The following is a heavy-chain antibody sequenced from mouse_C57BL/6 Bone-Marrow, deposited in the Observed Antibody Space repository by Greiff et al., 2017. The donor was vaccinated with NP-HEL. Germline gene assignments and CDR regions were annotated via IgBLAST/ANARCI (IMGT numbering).Heavy chain of an antibody. D-gene: IGHD2-4*01. CDR2: FYPGSGSI. CDR3: ARHEEGVYYDYALPY. V-gene: IGHV1-62-2*01. CDR1: GYTFTEYT. Sequence: VKLQESGAELVKPGASVKLSCKASGYTFTEYTIHWVKQRSGQGLEWIGWFYPGSGSIKYNEKFKDKATLTADKSSSTVYMELSRLTSEDSAVYFGARHEEGVYYDYALPYWGQGTLVTVSA. J-gene: IGHJ3*01.